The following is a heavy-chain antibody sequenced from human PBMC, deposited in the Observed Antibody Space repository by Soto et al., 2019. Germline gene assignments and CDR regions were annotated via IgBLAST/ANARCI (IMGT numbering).Heavy chain of an antibody. CDR1: CDSISTVY. CDR2: IHYSGST. D-gene: IGHD3-3*01. Sequence: PSETLSLTCPVSCDSISTVYWSCIRHPPGKGLEWIGYIHYSGSTNYNPSLKSQVIISVDPSKNQFSLKLSSVSAADTAVYFCARVRSNLFDYWGQGTLVTVS. CDR3: ARVRSNLFDY. V-gene: IGHV4-59*01. J-gene: IGHJ4*02.